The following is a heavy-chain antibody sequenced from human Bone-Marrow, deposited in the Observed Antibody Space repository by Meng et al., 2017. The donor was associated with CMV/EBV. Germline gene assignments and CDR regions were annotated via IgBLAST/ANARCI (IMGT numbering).Heavy chain of an antibody. CDR3: AKDAAFIGDRFSPIPPSRYCFDY. Sequence: GESLKIPRAGSGCIFSTIGMHWVRQAPGKGLEWVAFIRYDGRNKYYADSVKGRFTISRDNSKNTLYLQMNNLRPEDTAVYYCAKDAAFIGDRFSPIPPSRYCFDYWGQGTLVTVSS. V-gene: IGHV3-30*02. CDR1: GCIFSTIG. CDR2: IRYDGRNK. J-gene: IGHJ4*02. D-gene: IGHD6-6*01.